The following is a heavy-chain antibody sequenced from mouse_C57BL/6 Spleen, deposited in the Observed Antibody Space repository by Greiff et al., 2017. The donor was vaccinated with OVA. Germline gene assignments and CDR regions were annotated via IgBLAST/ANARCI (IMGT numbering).Heavy chain of an antibody. V-gene: IGHV5-17*01. Sequence: EVKLVESGGGLVKPGGSLKLSCAASGFTFSDYGMHWVRQAPEKGLEWVAYISSGSSTIYYADTVKGRFTISRDNAKNTLFLQMTSLRSEDTAMYYCADGYYRAWFAYWGQGTLVTVSA. CDR3: ADGYYRAWFAY. CDR2: ISSGSSTI. CDR1: GFTFSDYG. D-gene: IGHD2-3*01. J-gene: IGHJ3*01.